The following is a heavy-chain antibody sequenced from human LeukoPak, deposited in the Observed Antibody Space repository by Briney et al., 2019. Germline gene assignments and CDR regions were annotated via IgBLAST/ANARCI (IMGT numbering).Heavy chain of an antibody. CDR3: ARDSYAGVTGDY. Sequence: ASVKVSCKASGYTFTSYYIHWVRQAPGQGLEWMGIINPSSGSTTYAQKFQDRVTVTRDTSTRTVYMELRSLRSEDTAVYYCARDSYAGVTGDYWGRGTLVTVSS. V-gene: IGHV1-46*01. D-gene: IGHD3-10*01. CDR1: GYTFTSYY. J-gene: IGHJ4*02. CDR2: INPSSGST.